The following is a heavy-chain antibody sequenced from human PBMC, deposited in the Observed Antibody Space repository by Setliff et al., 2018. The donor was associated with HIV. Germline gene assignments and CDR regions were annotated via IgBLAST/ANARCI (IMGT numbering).Heavy chain of an antibody. Sequence: SVKVSCKASGGTFRSHEISWVRQAPGQGLEWMGGIVPILNTGTYAPKFQGRVTITADESTTTAYMELSSLRSEDTAVYYCARIPNHSSGFDYWGQGTPVTVSS. CDR3: ARIPNHSSGFDY. V-gene: IGHV1-69*13. J-gene: IGHJ4*02. D-gene: IGHD3-22*01. CDR2: IVPILNTG. CDR1: GGTFRSHE.